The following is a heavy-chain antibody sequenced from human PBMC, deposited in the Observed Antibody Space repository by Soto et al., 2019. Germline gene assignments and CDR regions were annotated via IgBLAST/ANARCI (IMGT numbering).Heavy chain of an antibody. CDR1: GFTFSSYA. J-gene: IGHJ3*02. CDR2: ISGSGGST. D-gene: IGHD2-15*01. Sequence: EVQLLESGGGLVQPGGSLRLSCAASGFTFSSYAMSWVRQAPGKGLEWVSAISGSGGSTYYADSVKGRFTISRDNSKNTLYVQMNNLRAEDTAVYYFAKGGYCSGGSCYSLYAFDIWGQGTMVTVS. V-gene: IGHV3-23*01. CDR3: AKGGYCSGGSCYSLYAFDI.